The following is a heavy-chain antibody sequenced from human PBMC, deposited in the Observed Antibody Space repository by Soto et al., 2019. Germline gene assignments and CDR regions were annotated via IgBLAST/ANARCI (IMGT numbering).Heavy chain of an antibody. D-gene: IGHD3-22*01. CDR1: GYSISSGYY. Sequence: SETLSLTGAVSGYSISSGYYWGWIRQPPGKGLEWIGSIYHSGSTYYNPSLKSRVTISVDTSKNQFSLKLSSVTAADTAVYYCARANYYDSSGPGGRAFDIWGQGTMVTVSS. V-gene: IGHV4-38-2*01. CDR2: IYHSGST. J-gene: IGHJ3*02. CDR3: ARANYYDSSGPGGRAFDI.